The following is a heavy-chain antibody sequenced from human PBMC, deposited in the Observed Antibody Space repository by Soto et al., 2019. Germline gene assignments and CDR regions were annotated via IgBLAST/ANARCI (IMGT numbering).Heavy chain of an antibody. Sequence: GASVKVSCKASGGTFSSYAITWVRQAPGQGLEWMGGIIPIFGTANYAQKFQGRVTITADESTSTAYMELSSLRSEDTAVYYCASGYSSSWYALGPYYYGMDVWGQGTTVTVSS. J-gene: IGHJ6*02. CDR2: IIPIFGTA. V-gene: IGHV1-69*13. CDR1: GGTFSSYA. CDR3: ASGYSSSWYALGPYYYGMDV. D-gene: IGHD6-13*01.